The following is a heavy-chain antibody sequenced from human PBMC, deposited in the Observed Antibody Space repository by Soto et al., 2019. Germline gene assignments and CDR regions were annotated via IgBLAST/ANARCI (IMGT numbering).Heavy chain of an antibody. V-gene: IGHV3-48*02. CDR3: ARDDFWSGYPPTYYYGMDV. Sequence: PGGSLRLSCAASGFTFSDYSMNWVRQAPGKGLEWVSYISDSSSTIYYADSVKGRFTISRDNAKNSLYLQMNSLRDEDKAVYYCARDDFWSGYPPTYYYGMDVWGQGTTVTVSS. CDR2: ISDSSSTI. J-gene: IGHJ6*02. CDR1: GFTFSDYS. D-gene: IGHD3-3*01.